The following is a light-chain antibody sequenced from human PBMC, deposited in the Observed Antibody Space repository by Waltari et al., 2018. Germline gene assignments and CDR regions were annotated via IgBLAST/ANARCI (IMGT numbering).Light chain of an antibody. CDR1: QDISYY. CDR2: DAS. V-gene: IGKV1-33*01. Sequence: IQMTQSPSSLSASVGDRVSITCQASQDISYYLHWYQLKPGKAPKLLIFDASNLEPGVPSRFSGSGSGTDFTLTISSLQPEDIATYSCQQYDNLPLTFGGGTKVE. J-gene: IGKJ4*01. CDR3: QQYDNLPLT.